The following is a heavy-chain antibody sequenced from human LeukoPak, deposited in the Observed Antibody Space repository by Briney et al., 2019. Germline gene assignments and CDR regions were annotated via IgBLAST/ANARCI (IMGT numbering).Heavy chain of an antibody. CDR1: GGSISSYY. D-gene: IGHD6-13*01. CDR3: ARAGIAAAGNRWFDP. J-gene: IGHJ5*02. V-gene: IGHV4-59*01. Sequence: SETLSLTCTVSGGSISSYYWSWIRQPPGKGLEWIGYVYYSGSTNYNPSLKSRVTISVDTSKNQFSLKLSSVTAADTALYYCARAGIAAAGNRWFDPWSQGTLVTVSS. CDR2: VYYSGST.